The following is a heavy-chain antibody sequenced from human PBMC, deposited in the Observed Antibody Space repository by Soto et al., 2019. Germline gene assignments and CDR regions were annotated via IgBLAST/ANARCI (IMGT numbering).Heavy chain of an antibody. Sequence: GASVKVSCKTSGGTFSSYAISWVRQAPGQGLEWMGGIVPIVDTSTYAQKFQGRVTITADESTSTAYMELSSLRSEDTAVYYCASSLLKWLKTSYYYGMDVWGQGTTVTVSS. J-gene: IGHJ6*02. V-gene: IGHV1-69*13. CDR1: GGTFSSYA. D-gene: IGHD6-19*01. CDR3: ASSLLKWLKTSYYYGMDV. CDR2: IVPIVDTS.